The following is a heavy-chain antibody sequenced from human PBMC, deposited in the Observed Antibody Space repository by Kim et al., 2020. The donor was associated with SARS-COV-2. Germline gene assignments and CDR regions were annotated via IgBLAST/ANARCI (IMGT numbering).Heavy chain of an antibody. Sequence: SVKVSCKASGFTFTSSAMQWVRQARGQRLEWIGWIVVGSGNTNYAQKFQDRVTITRDMSTSTAYMELSSLRSEDTAVYYCAADSGIATRGYYYYGMDVWGQGTTVTVSS. CDR1: GFTFTSSA. D-gene: IGHD6-13*01. CDR2: IVVGSGNT. CDR3: AADSGIATRGYYYYGMDV. J-gene: IGHJ6*02. V-gene: IGHV1-58*02.